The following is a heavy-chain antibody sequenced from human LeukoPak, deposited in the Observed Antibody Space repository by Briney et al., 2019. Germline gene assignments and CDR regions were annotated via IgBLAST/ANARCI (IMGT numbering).Heavy chain of an antibody. CDR1: GASIGGSY. Sequence: SETLSLTCTVSGASIGGSYWSWIRQPAGRGLEWIGRIYSSGSANYNPSLKSRVTISVDTSKNQFSLKLSSVTAADTAVYYCARYCGGDCYDAFDIWGQGTMVTVSS. V-gene: IGHV4-4*07. D-gene: IGHD2-21*01. CDR2: IYSSGSA. CDR3: ARYCGGDCYDAFDI. J-gene: IGHJ3*02.